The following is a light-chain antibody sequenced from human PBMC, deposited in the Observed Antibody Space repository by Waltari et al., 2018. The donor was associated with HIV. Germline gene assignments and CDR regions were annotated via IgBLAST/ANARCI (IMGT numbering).Light chain of an antibody. CDR3: ASWDDKLDGWV. V-gene: IGLV1-44*01. Sequence: QSLLPQPPSASGTPGQRVTISCSGSYSTTGSTTVNWHQQLPGAAPRALIYNNDQRPSGVPDRFSGSKSGTSASLAISGLQSEDQGDYYCASWDDKLDGWVFGGGTRLTVL. CDR1: YSTTGSTT. CDR2: NND. J-gene: IGLJ3*02.